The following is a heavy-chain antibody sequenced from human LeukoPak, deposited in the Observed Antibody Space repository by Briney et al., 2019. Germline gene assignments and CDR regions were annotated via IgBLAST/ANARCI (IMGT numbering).Heavy chain of an antibody. CDR3: AKDGYSSGSNLDY. V-gene: IGHV3-9*01. CDR2: ISWNSGSI. Sequence: GRSLRLSCAASGFTFDDYAVHWVRQAPGKGLEWVSGISWNSGSIGYADSVKGRFTISRDNAKNSLYLQMNSLRAEDTALYYCAKDGYSSGSNLDYWGQGTLVTVSS. J-gene: IGHJ4*02. CDR1: GFTFDDYA. D-gene: IGHD6-19*01.